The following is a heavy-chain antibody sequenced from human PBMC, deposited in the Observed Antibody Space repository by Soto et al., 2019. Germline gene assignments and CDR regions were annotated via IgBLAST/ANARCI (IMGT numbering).Heavy chain of an antibody. D-gene: IGHD3-3*01. J-gene: IGHJ4*02. V-gene: IGHV3-30*04. CDR3: AREIERLLGY. Sequence: QVQLVQSVGGVVQPGRSLRLSCAASGLTFSSYAMHWVRQVPGKGLECVAVISYDGRDKYYADSVKGRFTISRDNSKNTLYLQMNRLRAEDTAVYYCAREIERLLGYWGQGTLVTVSS. CDR1: GLTFSSYA. CDR2: ISYDGRDK.